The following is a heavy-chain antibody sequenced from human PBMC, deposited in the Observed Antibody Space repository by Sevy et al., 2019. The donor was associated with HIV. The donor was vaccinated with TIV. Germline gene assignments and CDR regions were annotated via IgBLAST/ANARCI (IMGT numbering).Heavy chain of an antibody. CDR2: INPKTGGK. CDR1: GYTFTDFY. Sequence: ASVKVSCKASGYTFTDFYIHWVRQAPGQGLEWMGWINPKTGGKNNEQKFQDRVTMSRDTSISTHFIEMTRLRSDDTAVYYCARGIAAGGTDWYFDLWGRGTLVTVSS. V-gene: IGHV1-2*02. CDR3: ARGIAAGGTDWYFDL. J-gene: IGHJ2*01. D-gene: IGHD6-13*01.